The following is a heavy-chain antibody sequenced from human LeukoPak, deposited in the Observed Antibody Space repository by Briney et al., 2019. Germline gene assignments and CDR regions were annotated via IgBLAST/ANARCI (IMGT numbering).Heavy chain of an antibody. CDR1: GYIFTGYY. D-gene: IGHD3-22*01. V-gene: IGHV1-2*02. Sequence: ASVKVSCKASGYIFTGYYMHWVRQAPGQGLEWMGWINPNNGGTNYAQKFQDRVTMTRDTSISTAYMELIRLRSDDTAVYYCARGQRNYYDSSSYSYYWGQGTLVTVSS. J-gene: IGHJ4*02. CDR3: ARGQRNYYDSSSYSYY. CDR2: INPNNGGT.